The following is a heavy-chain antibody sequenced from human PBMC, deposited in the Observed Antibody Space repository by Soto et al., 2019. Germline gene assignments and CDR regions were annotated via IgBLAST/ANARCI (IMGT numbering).Heavy chain of an antibody. V-gene: IGHV1-18*01. CDR1: GYTFTSYG. CDR2: VSAYNGNT. CDR3: ARDLIAVAGFPIDY. D-gene: IGHD6-19*01. J-gene: IGHJ4*02. Sequence: ASVKVSCKASGYTFTSYGISWVRQAPGQGLEWMGWVSAYNGNTNYAQKLQGRVTMTTDTSTSTAYMELRSLRSDDTAVYYCARDLIAVAGFPIDYWGQGTLVTVSS.